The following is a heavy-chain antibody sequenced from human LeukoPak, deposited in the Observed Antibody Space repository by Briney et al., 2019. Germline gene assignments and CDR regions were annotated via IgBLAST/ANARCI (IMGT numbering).Heavy chain of an antibody. J-gene: IGHJ4*02. Sequence: SETLSLTCAVSGYSINSGYFWGWIRQPPGQGLEWIGTIYHSGSTSYNPSLKSRVTMSVDTSKNQFSLKLSSVTAADTAVYYCARHRGLGGTTNYFDYWGQGTLATVSS. V-gene: IGHV4-38-2*01. D-gene: IGHD1-7*01. CDR2: IYHSGST. CDR1: GYSINSGYF. CDR3: ARHRGLGGTTNYFDY.